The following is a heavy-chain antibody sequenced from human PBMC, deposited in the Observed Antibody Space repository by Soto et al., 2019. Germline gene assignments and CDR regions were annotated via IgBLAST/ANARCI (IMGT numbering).Heavy chain of an antibody. CDR3: ARDLGTYYDYVWGSYRPFDY. D-gene: IGHD3-16*02. J-gene: IGHJ4*02. CDR1: GYTFPSHG. V-gene: IGHV1-18*04. CDR2: ISAHNGNT. Sequence: VKVSCKASGYTFPSHGISWVRQAPGQGLAWMGWISAHNGNTNYAQKLQGRVTMATDTSTSTAXXXXXXXXSDDTAVYYCARDLGTYYDYVWGSYRPFDYWGQGTPVTVSS.